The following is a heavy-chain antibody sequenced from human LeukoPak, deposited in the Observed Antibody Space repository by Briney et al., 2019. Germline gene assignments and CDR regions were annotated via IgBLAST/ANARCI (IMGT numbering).Heavy chain of an antibody. CDR2: ISAYNGNT. J-gene: IGHJ6*02. D-gene: IGHD2-15*01. V-gene: IGHV1-18*01. CDR1: GYTFTSYG. CDR3: ARDPPRIVVVVAATNYYGMDV. Sequence: GASVKVSCKASGYTFTSYGISWVRQAPGQGLEWMGWISAYNGNTNYAQKLQGSVTMTTDTSTSTAYMELRSLRSDDTAVYYCARDPPRIVVVVAATNYYGMDVWGQGTTVTVSS.